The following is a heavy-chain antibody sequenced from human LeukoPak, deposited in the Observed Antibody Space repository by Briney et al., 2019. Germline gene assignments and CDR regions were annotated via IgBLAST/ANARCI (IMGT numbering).Heavy chain of an antibody. J-gene: IGHJ4*02. CDR1: GGSISSSSYY. CDR2: IYYSGST. Sequence: SETLSLTCTVSGGSISSSSYYWGWIRQPPGKGLEWIGSIYYSGSTYYNPSLKSRVTISVDTSKNQFSLKLSSATAADTAVYYCARPNYYDSSGLWFFDYWGQGTLVTVSS. V-gene: IGHV4-39*01. D-gene: IGHD3-22*01. CDR3: ARPNYYDSSGLWFFDY.